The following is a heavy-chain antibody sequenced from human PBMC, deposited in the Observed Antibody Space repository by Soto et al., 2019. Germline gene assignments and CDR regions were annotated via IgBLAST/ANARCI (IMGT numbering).Heavy chain of an antibody. CDR1: GFTFRNSA. CDR2: IRDSDSGGST. J-gene: IGHJ4*02. Sequence: WGSMRLPCAAAGFTFRNSAMTRVRQAQAKGLEWVSTIRDSDSGGSTFYADSVKGRFTISRDDSKNTLYLQMSSLRAEDTAMYYCAKVRVGIDVDFDYWGQGALVTVSS. V-gene: IGHV3-23*01. CDR3: AKVRVGIDVDFDY. D-gene: IGHD2-21*01.